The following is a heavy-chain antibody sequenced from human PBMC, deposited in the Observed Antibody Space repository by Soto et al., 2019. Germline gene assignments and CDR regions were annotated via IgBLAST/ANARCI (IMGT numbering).Heavy chain of an antibody. D-gene: IGHD3-22*01. CDR1: GFTFSSYA. CDR2: ISGSGGST. V-gene: IGHV3-23*01. Sequence: EVQLLESGGGLVQPGGSLRLSCAASGFTFSSYAMSWVRQAPGKGLEWVSAISGSGGSTYYADSVKGRFTISRENSKNTLYLQMNSLRAEDTAVYYCAKGLVVVITTLPFDYWGQGTLVTVSS. J-gene: IGHJ4*02. CDR3: AKGLVVVITTLPFDY.